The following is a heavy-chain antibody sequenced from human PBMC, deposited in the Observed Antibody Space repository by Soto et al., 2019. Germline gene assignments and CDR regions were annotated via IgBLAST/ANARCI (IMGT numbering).Heavy chain of an antibody. CDR1: GYTFTSYG. V-gene: IGHV1-18*01. D-gene: IGHD3-10*01. CDR2: ISAYNGNT. Sequence: ASVKVSCKAPGYTFTSYGISWVRQAPGQGLEWMGWISAYNGNTNYAQKLQGRVTMTTDTSASTAYMELSSLRSEDTAVYYCARSPSLFIDYWGQGTLVTVSS. CDR3: ARSPSLFIDY. J-gene: IGHJ4*02.